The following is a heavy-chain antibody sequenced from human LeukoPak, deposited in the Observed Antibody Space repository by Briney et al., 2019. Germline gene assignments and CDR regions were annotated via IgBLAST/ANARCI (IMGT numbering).Heavy chain of an antibody. CDR3: ARMGYSSSLPDY. D-gene: IGHD6-6*01. J-gene: IGHJ4*02. CDR1: GFTFSSYE. CDR2: ISSSGSTI. Sequence: GGSLRLSCAASGFTFSSYEMNWVRQAPGKGLEWVSYISSSGSTIYYADSVKGRFTISRDNAKNSLYLQMNSLRAEDTAVYYCARMGYSSSLPDYWGQGTLVTVSS. V-gene: IGHV3-48*03.